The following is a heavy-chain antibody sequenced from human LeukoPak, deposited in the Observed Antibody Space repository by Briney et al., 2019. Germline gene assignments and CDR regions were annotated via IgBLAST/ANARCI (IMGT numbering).Heavy chain of an antibody. CDR3: AEIAVAGKGGVY. Sequence: GGSLRLSCAASGFTVSSNYMSWVRQAPGKGLEWVSVIYSGGSTYYADSVKGRFTISRDNSKNTLYLQMNSLRAEDTAVYYCAEIAVAGKGGVYWGQGTLVTVSS. J-gene: IGHJ4*02. CDR1: GFTVSSNY. D-gene: IGHD6-19*01. CDR2: IYSGGST. V-gene: IGHV3-53*01.